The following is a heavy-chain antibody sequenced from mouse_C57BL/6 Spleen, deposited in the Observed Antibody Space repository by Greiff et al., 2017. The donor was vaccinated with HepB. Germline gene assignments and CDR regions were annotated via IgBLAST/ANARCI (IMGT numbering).Heavy chain of an antibody. CDR3: ARGDYGSSYDAMDY. V-gene: IGHV1-80*01. D-gene: IGHD1-1*01. J-gene: IGHJ4*01. CDR1: GYAFSSYW. CDR2: IYPGDGDT. Sequence: VQLQQSGAELVKPGASVKISCKASGYAFSSYWMNWVKQRPGKGLEWIGQIYPGDGDTNYNGKLKGKATLTADKSSSTAYMQLSSLTSEDSAVYFCARGDYGSSYDAMDYWGQGTSVTVSS.